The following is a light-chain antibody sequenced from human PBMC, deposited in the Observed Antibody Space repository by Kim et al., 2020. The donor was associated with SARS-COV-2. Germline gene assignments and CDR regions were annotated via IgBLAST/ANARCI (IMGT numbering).Light chain of an antibody. CDR1: SLRSYD. Sequence: ALGQADRITCQGDSLRSYDASWYEQKPGQAPVLVIYGKNNPPSGIPDRFAGSSSENTASLTITGAQAEEEADYYCNARDRSGNHWVFGGGTQLTVL. CDR3: NARDRSGNHWV. CDR2: GKN. V-gene: IGLV3-19*01. J-gene: IGLJ3*02.